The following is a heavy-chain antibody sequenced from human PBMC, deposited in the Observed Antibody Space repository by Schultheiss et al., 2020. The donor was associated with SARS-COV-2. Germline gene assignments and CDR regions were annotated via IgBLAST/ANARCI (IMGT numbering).Heavy chain of an antibody. CDR3: ARDGDSGYPSRGMDV. D-gene: IGHD5-12*01. CDR1: GFTFSSYA. J-gene: IGHJ6*02. Sequence: GGSLRLSCSASGFTFSSYAMHWVRQAPGKGLEWVSGISWNSGSIGYADSVKGRFTISRDNSKNTLYLQMNSLRAEDTAVYYCARDGDSGYPSRGMDVWGQGTTVTVSS. V-gene: IGHV3-64*04. CDR2: ISWNSGSI.